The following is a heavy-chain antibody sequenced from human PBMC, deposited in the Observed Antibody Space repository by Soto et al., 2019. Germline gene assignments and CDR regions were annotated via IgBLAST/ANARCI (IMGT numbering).Heavy chain of an antibody. D-gene: IGHD3-16*02. V-gene: IGHV3-9*01. Sequence: EVQLLESGGGLVQPGGSLRLSCAASGFTFDDYAMHWVRQAPGKGLEWVSGISWNSGTIDYADSVKGRFTISRDNAKNSLYLQMSSLRAEDTALYYCGKVIGNSFYYYGLDVWGQGTAVTVSS. J-gene: IGHJ6*02. CDR3: GKVIGNSFYYYGLDV. CDR1: GFTFDDYA. CDR2: ISWNSGTI.